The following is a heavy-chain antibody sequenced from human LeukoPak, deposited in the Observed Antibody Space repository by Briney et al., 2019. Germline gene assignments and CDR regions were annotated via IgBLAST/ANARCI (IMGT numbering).Heavy chain of an antibody. Sequence: SGPALVKPTQTLTLTCTFSGFSLDTAAMSVSWIRQPPGKAPEWLARIDWDGDKFYSTSLKTRLTISKDTSKNQVVLTLSNMDREDTGTYYCARTHFRDGELATFHFDHWGQGTLVTVSS. J-gene: IGHJ4*02. CDR1: GFSLDTAAMS. CDR2: IDWDGDK. V-gene: IGHV2-70*17. CDR3: ARTHFRDGELATFHFDH. D-gene: IGHD3-10*01.